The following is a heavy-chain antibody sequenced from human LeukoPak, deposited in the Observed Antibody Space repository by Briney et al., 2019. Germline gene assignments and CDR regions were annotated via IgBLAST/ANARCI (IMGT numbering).Heavy chain of an antibody. CDR3: ARLVAATGNFDY. CDR1: GGSISSGGYS. Sequence: SETLSLTCAVSGGSISSGGYSWSWIRQPPGKGLEWIGYIYHSGSTYYNPSLKSRVTISVDRSKNQFSLKLSSVTAADTAVYYCARLVAATGNFDYWGQGTLVTVSS. V-gene: IGHV4-30-2*01. CDR2: IYHSGST. J-gene: IGHJ4*02. D-gene: IGHD6-13*01.